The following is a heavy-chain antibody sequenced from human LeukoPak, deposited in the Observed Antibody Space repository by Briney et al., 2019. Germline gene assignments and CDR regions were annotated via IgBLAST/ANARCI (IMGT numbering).Heavy chain of an antibody. CDR2: IYSGGST. D-gene: IGHD3-22*01. CDR3: ARDLPDSSGSLWFDP. CDR1: GFTVSSNY. J-gene: IGHJ5*02. Sequence: GGSLRLSCAASGFTVSSNYMSWVRQAPGKGLEWVSVIYSGGSTYYADSVKGRFTISRDNSKNTLYLQMNSLRAEDTAVYYCARDLPDSSGSLWFDPWGQGTLVTVSS. V-gene: IGHV3-66*01.